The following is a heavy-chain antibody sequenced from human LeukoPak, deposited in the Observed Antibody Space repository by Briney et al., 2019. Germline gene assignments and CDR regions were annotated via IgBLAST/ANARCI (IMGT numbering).Heavy chain of an antibody. CDR3: AKIGADYYDSSGYYPASVFDY. D-gene: IGHD3-22*01. CDR2: ISYDGSNK. V-gene: IGHV3-30*18. CDR1: GFTFSSYG. J-gene: IGHJ4*02. Sequence: GGSLRLSCAASGFTFSSYGMHWVRQAPGKGLEWVAVISYDGSNKYYADSVKGRFTISGDNSKNTLYLQMNSLRAEDTAVYYCAKIGADYYDSSGYYPASVFDYWGQGTLVTVSS.